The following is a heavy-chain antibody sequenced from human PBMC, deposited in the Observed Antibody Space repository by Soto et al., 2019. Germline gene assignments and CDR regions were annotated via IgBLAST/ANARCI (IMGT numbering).Heavy chain of an antibody. J-gene: IGHJ4*02. D-gene: IGHD1-26*01. V-gene: IGHV1-24*01. CDR3: AADRKIVGTIGAFDF. CDR2: SAPEEGEP. Sequence: ASLPGSRQAPDNMIPELTIDWFRQAPGKGLEWMRRSAPEEGEPIYPQKVQGRVSMAEDPSTDTAYMELTSLRFEDTAVYFCAADRKIVGTIGAFDFWGQGTQVTGSS. CDR1: DNMIPELT.